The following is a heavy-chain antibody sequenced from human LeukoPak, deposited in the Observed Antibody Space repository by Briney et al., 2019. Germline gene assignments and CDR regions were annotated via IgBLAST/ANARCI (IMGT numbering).Heavy chain of an antibody. CDR1: GGSISSYY. V-gene: IGHV4-59*01. CDR2: IQYSGST. D-gene: IGHD3-10*01. CDR3: ARVEEGYGSGRRENYYYYYMDV. Sequence: SETLSLTCTVSGGSISSYYWSWIRQPPGKGLGWIGYIQYSGSTNYNPSLKSRVTISVDTSKNQFSLRLSSVTAADTAVYYCARVEEGYGSGRRENYYYYYMDVWGKGTTVTISS. J-gene: IGHJ6*03.